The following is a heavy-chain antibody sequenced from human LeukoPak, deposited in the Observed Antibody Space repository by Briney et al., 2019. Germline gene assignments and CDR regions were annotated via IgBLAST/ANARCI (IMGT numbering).Heavy chain of an antibody. J-gene: IGHJ4*02. CDR2: IGVSDIT. CDR3: ARDFLWSFDN. Sequence: GGCLRLSCAASGFTFSSYTMNWVRQAPGKGLEWVSYIGVSDITYADSVKGRFTISRDNAKNSLYLQMNSLRAEDTAVYYCARDFLWSFDNWGQGTLVTVSS. CDR1: GFTFSSYT. V-gene: IGHV3-48*04. D-gene: IGHD3-10*01.